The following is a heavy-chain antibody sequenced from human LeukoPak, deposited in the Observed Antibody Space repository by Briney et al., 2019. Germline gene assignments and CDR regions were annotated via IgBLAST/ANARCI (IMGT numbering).Heavy chain of an antibody. V-gene: IGHV4-4*07. CDR1: GDSISSYY. CDR3: ARKALPGNWFDP. Sequence: SETLSLTCTVSGDSISSYYWSWIRQPAGKGLEWIGRIYASGSTNYNPSLKSRVTMSLDTSKNQFSLNLSSVTAADTAVYYCARKALPGNWFDPWSQGTLVTVS. CDR2: IYASGST. J-gene: IGHJ5*02.